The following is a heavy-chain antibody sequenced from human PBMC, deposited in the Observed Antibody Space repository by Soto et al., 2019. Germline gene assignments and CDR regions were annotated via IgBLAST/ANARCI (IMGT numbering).Heavy chain of an antibody. CDR1: GYTFTNYG. D-gene: IGHD3-16*01. V-gene: IGHV1-18*04. CDR3: GRGPAGGLGGGLSY. CDR2: ISAYNGDT. Sequence: QVQLVQSGGEVKKPGASVKVSCKTSGYTFTNYGITWVRQAPGQGLKWMGWISAYNGDTNYAQKFQGRVIMTTDTSTTTAYRERGGLRSDDRAVYYGGRGPAGGLGGGLSYGGQGPLVTVS. J-gene: IGHJ4*02.